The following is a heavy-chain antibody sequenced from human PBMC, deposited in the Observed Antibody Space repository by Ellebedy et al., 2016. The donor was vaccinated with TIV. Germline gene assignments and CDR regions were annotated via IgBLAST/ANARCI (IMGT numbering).Heavy chain of an antibody. CDR2: IYPGDSDT. Sequence: GESLKISCKGSGYSFTSYWIGWVRQMPGKGLEWMGIIYPGDSDTRYSPSFQGQVTISADKSISTAYLQWSSLKASDTAMYYCARLGGEDSSGYYPDAFDIWGQGTMVTVSS. CDR1: GYSFTSYW. CDR3: ARLGGEDSSGYYPDAFDI. J-gene: IGHJ3*02. V-gene: IGHV5-51*01. D-gene: IGHD3-22*01.